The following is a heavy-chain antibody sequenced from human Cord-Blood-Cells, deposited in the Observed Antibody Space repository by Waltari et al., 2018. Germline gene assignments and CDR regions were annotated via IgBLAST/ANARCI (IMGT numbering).Heavy chain of an antibody. CDR3: RGGTTPHFDY. CDR1: GGSISSSNW. D-gene: IGHD4-17*01. CDR2: IYHSGRT. Sequence: QVQLQESGPGLVKPSGTLSLTCAVSGGSISSSNWWSWVRQPPGKGLEWIGEIYHSGRTNYNPSLKGRVTMTVDKSKNQFPLEVRSVAAADTAVYYCRGGTTPHFDYWGQGTLVTVSS. V-gene: IGHV4-4*02. J-gene: IGHJ4*02.